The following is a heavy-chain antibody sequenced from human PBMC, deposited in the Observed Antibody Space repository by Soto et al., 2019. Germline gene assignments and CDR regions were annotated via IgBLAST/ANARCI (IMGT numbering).Heavy chain of an antibody. CDR3: SRDFGGILRFGES. CDR2: IPSSTSYI. D-gene: IGHD3-10*01. J-gene: IGHJ5*02. Sequence: DVQLVESGGGLVKPGGSLRLSCAASGFTFSTYNMNLVRQAPGKGLEWVSSIPSSTSYIFYADSVKGRFTISRDNAKNALCLQMNSLRAEDTAVYYCSRDFGGILRFGESWGQGTLVTVSS. CDR1: GFTFSTYN. V-gene: IGHV3-21*01.